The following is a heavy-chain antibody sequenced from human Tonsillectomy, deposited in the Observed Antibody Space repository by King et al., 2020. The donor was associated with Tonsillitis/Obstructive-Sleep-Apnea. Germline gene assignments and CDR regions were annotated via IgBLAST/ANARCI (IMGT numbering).Heavy chain of an antibody. CDR1: GFTFSDYY. Sequence: VQLVESGGGLVKPGGSLRLSCAASGFTFSDYYMSWIRQAPGKGLEWVSYIRSGSSYTNYADSVKGRFTISRDNAKNSLYLQMNSLRAEDTAVYYCATHYTNTSPFDYWGRGTLVTVSS. D-gene: IGHD2-2*02. CDR2: IRSGSSYT. V-gene: IGHV3-11*05. J-gene: IGHJ4*02. CDR3: ATHYTNTSPFDY.